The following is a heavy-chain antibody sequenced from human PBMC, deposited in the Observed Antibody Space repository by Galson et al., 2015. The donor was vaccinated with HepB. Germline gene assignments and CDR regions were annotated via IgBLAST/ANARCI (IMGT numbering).Heavy chain of an antibody. CDR3: ARVSGGQWLELFDY. D-gene: IGHD6-19*01. J-gene: IGHJ4*02. CDR2: ISAYNGNT. V-gene: IGHV1-18*04. Sequence: SCKASGYTFTSYGISWVRQAPGQGLEWMGWISAYNGNTNYAQKLQGRVTMTTDTSTSTAYMELRSLRSDDTAVYYCARVSGGQWLELFDYWGQGTLVTVSS. CDR1: GYTFTSYG.